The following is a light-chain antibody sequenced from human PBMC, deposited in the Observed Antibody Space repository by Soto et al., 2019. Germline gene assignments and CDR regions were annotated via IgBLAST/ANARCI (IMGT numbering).Light chain of an antibody. J-gene: IGKJ5*01. CDR1: QSIRSL. V-gene: IGKV3-15*01. CDR3: QQYNNWPIT. Sequence: EVVMTPSPATLSVSPVERATLSCRAAQSIRSLLAWYQHKPGQAPRLLIYGASTRATAIPARFTGSGSGTEFTLTISSLQSEDFAVYYCQQYNNWPITFGPGTRLEIK. CDR2: GAS.